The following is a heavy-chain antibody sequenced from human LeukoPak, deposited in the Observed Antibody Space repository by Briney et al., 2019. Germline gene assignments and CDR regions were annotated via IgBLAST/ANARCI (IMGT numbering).Heavy chain of an antibody. J-gene: IGHJ5*02. CDR1: GFTFSSYA. CDR2: ISSNGGST. V-gene: IGHV3-64D*09. Sequence: GGSLRLSCSASGFTFSSYAMHWVRQAPGKGLEYVSAISSNGGSTYYADSLKGRFTISRDNSKNTLYLQMSSLRAEDTAVYYCARDYYGSGSYPNWFDPWGQGTLVTVSS. CDR3: ARDYYGSGSYPNWFDP. D-gene: IGHD3-10*01.